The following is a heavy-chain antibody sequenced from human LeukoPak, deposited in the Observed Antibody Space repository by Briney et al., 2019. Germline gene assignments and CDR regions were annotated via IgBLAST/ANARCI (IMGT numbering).Heavy chain of an antibody. CDR2: IYSGGST. Sequence: GGSLRHFCGDAGFTVSNNYMSWVRQDLGEGLEWVSIIYSGGSTYYADSVKGRFTISRDNSKNTLYLQMISLRAEDTALYYCARLGVANGFDLWGQGTMVTVSS. J-gene: IGHJ3*01. D-gene: IGHD3-16*01. CDR3: ARLGVANGFDL. CDR1: GFTVSNNY. V-gene: IGHV3-53*01.